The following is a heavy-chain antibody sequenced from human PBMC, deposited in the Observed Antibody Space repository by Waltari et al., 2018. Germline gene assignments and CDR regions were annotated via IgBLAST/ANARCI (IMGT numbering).Heavy chain of an antibody. J-gene: IGHJ4*02. CDR1: GGSISSSSYY. CDR3: ARDRKDGYEN. V-gene: IGHV4-39*07. CDR2: IYYSGST. D-gene: IGHD5-12*01. Sequence: QLQLQESGPGLVKPSETLSLTCTVSGGSISSSSYYWGWIRQPPGKGLEWIGSIYYSGSTYYIPSLKSPVTISVDTSKNQFSLKRSSVTAADTAVYYCARDRKDGYENWGQGTLVTVSS.